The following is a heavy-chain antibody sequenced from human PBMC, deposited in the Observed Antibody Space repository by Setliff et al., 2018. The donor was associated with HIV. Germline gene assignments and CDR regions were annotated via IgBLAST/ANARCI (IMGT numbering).Heavy chain of an antibody. CDR3: VRGVQSPPHYSYYYLDV. Sequence: SVKVSCKASRSTFNSHTINWVRQAPGQGLDWMGRIIHILGVANYAQRFQGKVTITADKSTSTAYMELTSLRFDYTAMYYCVRGVQSPPHYSYYYLDVWGEVTMVTVSS. D-gene: IGHD3-3*01. CDR2: IIHILGVA. CDR1: RSTFNSHT. V-gene: IGHV1-69*02. J-gene: IGHJ6*03.